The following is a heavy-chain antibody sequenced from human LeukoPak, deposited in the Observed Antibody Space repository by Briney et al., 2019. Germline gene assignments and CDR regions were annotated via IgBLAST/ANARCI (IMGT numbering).Heavy chain of an antibody. Sequence: VASVKVSCKASGYTFTSYYMHWVRQAPGQGLEWMGIINPSGGSTSYAQKFQGRVTMTRDTSTSTVYMELSSLRSEDTAVYYCARPYNWNLIPVVRGVTDNAFDIWGQGTMVTVSS. CDR2: INPSGGST. V-gene: IGHV1-46*01. CDR1: GYTFTSYY. J-gene: IGHJ3*02. D-gene: IGHD3-10*01. CDR3: ARPYNWNLIPVVRGVTDNAFDI.